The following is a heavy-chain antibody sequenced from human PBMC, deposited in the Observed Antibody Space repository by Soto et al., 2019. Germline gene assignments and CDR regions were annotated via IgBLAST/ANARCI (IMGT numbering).Heavy chain of an antibody. CDR2: ISGSGGST. CDR3: AKDFSQYDILTGYFRGTQYYFDY. CDR1: GFTFSSYA. J-gene: IGHJ4*02. Sequence: GGSLRLSCAASGFTFSSYAMSWVRQAPGKGLEWVSAISGSGGSTYYADSVKGRFTISRDNSKNTLYLQMNSLRAEDTAVYYCAKDFSQYDILTGYFRGTQYYFDYWGQGTLVTVSS. V-gene: IGHV3-23*01. D-gene: IGHD3-9*01.